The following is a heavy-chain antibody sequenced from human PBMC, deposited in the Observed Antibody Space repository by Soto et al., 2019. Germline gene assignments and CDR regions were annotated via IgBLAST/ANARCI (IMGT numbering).Heavy chain of an antibody. D-gene: IGHD2-21*02. V-gene: IGHV1-2*04. CDR2: INPNSGGT. Sequence: KTSVYTNSVDHRDRRSMTNKQGLEWMGWINPNSGGTNYAQKFQGWVTMTRDTSISTAYMELSSLTSEDTAVYYCARGGGIVVVTAPYDHWGQGTLVTVSS. J-gene: IGHJ4*02. CDR3: ARGGGIVVVTAPYDH. CDR1: VYTNSVDH.